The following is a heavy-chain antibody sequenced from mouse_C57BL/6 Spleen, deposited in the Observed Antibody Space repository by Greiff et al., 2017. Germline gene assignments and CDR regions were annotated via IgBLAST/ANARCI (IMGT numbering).Heavy chain of an antibody. J-gene: IGHJ3*01. CDR1: GFTFSDYY. CDR2: INYDGSST. V-gene: IGHV5-16*01. Sequence: EVKLMESEGGLVQPGSSMKLSCTASGFTFSDYYMAWVRQVPEKGLEWVANINYDGSSTYYLDSLKSRFIISRDNAKNILYLQMSSLKSEDTATYYCARVGLLRPWFAYWGQGTLVTVSA. CDR3: ARVGLLRPWFAY. D-gene: IGHD2-3*01.